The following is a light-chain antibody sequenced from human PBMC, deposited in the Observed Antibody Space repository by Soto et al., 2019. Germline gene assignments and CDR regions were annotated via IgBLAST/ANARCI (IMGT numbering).Light chain of an antibody. CDR2: DAS. CDR1: QSVSSY. V-gene: IGKV3-11*01. J-gene: IGKJ4*01. Sequence: EIMLTQSPATLSLYPGERATLSCRASQSVSSYLAWYQQKPGQAPRLLIYDASNRATGIPARFSGSGSGTDFTLTISSLEPEDFAVYYCQQRSNWTFGGGTKVEIK. CDR3: QQRSNWT.